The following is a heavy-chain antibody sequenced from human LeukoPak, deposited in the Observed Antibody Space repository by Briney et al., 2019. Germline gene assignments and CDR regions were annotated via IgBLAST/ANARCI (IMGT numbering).Heavy chain of an antibody. CDR2: IYSGGST. CDR3: AKVPPEWELSNWFDP. Sequence: QPGGSLRLSCAASGFTVSSNYMNWVRQAPGKGLEWVSVIYSGGSTYYADSVKGRFTISRDNSKNTLYLQMNSLRAEDTAVYYCAKVPPEWELSNWFDPWGQGTLVAVSS. V-gene: IGHV3-53*01. D-gene: IGHD1-26*01. J-gene: IGHJ5*02. CDR1: GFTVSSNY.